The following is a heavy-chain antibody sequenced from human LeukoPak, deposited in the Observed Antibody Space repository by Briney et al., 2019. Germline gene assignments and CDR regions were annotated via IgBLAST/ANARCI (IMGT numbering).Heavy chain of an antibody. J-gene: IGHJ6*03. CDR3: ARGIHPDIVVVPAAHYYYYMDI. Sequence: SVKVSCKPSGGTFSSYAISWVRQAPGQGLEWMGGIIPIFGTANYAQKFQGRVTITADESTSTAYMELSSLRSEDTAVYYCARGIHPDIVVVPAAHYYYYMDIWGKGTTVTVSS. CDR2: IIPIFGTA. D-gene: IGHD2-2*01. V-gene: IGHV1-69*13. CDR1: GGTFSSYA.